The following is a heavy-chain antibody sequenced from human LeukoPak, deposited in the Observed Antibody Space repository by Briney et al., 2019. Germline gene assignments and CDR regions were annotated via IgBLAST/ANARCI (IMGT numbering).Heavy chain of an antibody. Sequence: ASVKVSCKASGYTFTSYDINWVRQATGQGLEWMGWMNPNSGNTGYAQKFQGRVTITRNTSISTACMELSSLRSEDTAVYYCARTRGEWELLELWPWGQGTLVTVSS. D-gene: IGHD1-26*01. CDR3: ARTRGEWELLELWP. CDR1: GYTFTSYD. CDR2: MNPNSGNT. J-gene: IGHJ4*02. V-gene: IGHV1-8*03.